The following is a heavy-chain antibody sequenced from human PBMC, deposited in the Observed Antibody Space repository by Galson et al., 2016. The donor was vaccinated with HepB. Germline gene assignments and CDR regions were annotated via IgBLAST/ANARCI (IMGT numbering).Heavy chain of an antibody. CDR1: GFTFSSYT. V-gene: IGHV3-30*04. D-gene: IGHD3-10*01. J-gene: IGHJ3*02. Sequence: SLRLSCAASGFTFSSYTMHWVRQAPGKGLEWVAVISYDGSNEYYADSVKGRFTISRDNSKNTLYLQMNSLRAEDTAVYSCAKVGDGWELGDGFGIWGQGTMVTVSS. CDR3: AKVGDGWELGDGFGI. CDR2: ISYDGSNE.